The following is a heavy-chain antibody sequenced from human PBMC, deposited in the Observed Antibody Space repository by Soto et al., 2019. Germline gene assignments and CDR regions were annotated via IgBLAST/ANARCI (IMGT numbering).Heavy chain of an antibody. CDR3: ARDVIRHYGSASYYI. V-gene: IGHV3-49*03. CDR1: GFTFGDYT. CDR2: IRSKAYGGTT. Sequence: PGGSLRLSCTASGFTFGDYTVSWFRQAPGKGLEWVGFIRSKAYGGTTEYAASVKGRFTISRDDSKSIGYLQMNSLKTEDTAVYYCARDVIRHYGSASYYIWGQGTLVTVSS. J-gene: IGHJ1*01. D-gene: IGHD3-10*01.